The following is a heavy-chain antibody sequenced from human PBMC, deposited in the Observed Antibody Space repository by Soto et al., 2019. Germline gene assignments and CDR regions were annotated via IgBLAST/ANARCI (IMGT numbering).Heavy chain of an antibody. Sequence: QVQLVQSGAQVKKPGASVKVSCKASGYTFSSSSISWVRQAPGQGLECVGWISVYNGNTNYAQTLQGRVTMSTDTSTGTAYMELRSLRSDDTAVYYCARNASGGFDSWGQGTLVTVSS. CDR1: GYTFSSSS. J-gene: IGHJ4*02. CDR2: ISVYNGNT. D-gene: IGHD3-16*01. CDR3: ARNASGGFDS. V-gene: IGHV1-18*01.